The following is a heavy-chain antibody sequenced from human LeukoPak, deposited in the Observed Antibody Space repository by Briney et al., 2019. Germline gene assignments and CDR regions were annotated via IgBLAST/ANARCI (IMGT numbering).Heavy chain of an antibody. CDR3: ARDPNGDYIGAFDM. J-gene: IGHJ3*02. V-gene: IGHV3-23*01. D-gene: IGHD4-17*01. CDR2: IRGGGTSE. CDR1: GFTFSAYA. Sequence: TGGSLRLSCTAPGFTFSAYAMWWVRQAPGKGPGWVSAIRGGGTSEFYADSVKGRFRISRDNSKDTLFLQMNSLRAEDTAVYYCARDPNGDYIGAFDMWGPGTMVTVSS.